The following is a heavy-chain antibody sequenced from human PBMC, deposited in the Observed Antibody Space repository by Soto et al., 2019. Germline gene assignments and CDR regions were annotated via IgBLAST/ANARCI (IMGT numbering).Heavy chain of an antibody. D-gene: IGHD3-10*01. CDR1: GYTFTTYG. CDR2: INTHNGNT. V-gene: IGHV1-18*01. Sequence: ASVKVSCKASGYTFTTYGISWVRQAPGEGLEWLGWINTHNGNTNYAQNLQGRVFMTADTSTDTAYMELRSLRSDDTAIYYCTREGSAPYYYYGMDAWGQGTTVTVSS. CDR3: TREGSAPYYYYGMDA. J-gene: IGHJ6*02.